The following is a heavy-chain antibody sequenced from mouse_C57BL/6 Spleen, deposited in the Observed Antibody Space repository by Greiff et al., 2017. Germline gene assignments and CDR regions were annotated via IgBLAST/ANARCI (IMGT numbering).Heavy chain of an antibody. J-gene: IGHJ4*01. Sequence: ESGPGLVKPSQSLSLTCSVTGYSITSGYYWNWIRQFPGNKLEWMGYISYDGSNNYNPSLKNRISIARDTSKNQFFLKLNSVTTEDTATYYCARGYSNYFPYWGQGTSVTVSS. CDR1: GYSITSGYY. CDR3: ARGYSNYFPY. D-gene: IGHD2-5*01. V-gene: IGHV3-6*01. CDR2: ISYDGSN.